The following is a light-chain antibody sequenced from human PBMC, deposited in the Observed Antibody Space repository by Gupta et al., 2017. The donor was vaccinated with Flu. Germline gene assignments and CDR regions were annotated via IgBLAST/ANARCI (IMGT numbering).Light chain of an antibody. Sequence: SYVLTQPPSVSVAPGQTARITCGADNIGTIGVHWYQQKPGQAPVLVMCDDSDRPSGIPERFSGSNSGNTATTTISRVEAGEEADYYCQVWESNSDHLYVFGPGTRVTVL. CDR3: QVWESNSDHLYV. CDR2: DDS. J-gene: IGLJ1*01. V-gene: IGLV3-21*02. CDR1: NIGTIG.